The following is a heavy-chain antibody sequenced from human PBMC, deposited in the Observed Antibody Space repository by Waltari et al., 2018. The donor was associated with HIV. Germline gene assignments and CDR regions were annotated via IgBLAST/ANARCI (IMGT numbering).Heavy chain of an antibody. J-gene: IGHJ4*02. CDR1: GGSISSSSYY. Sequence: QLQLQESGPGLVKPSETLSLTCTVSGGSISSSSYYWGWIRQPPGKGLEWMGSIYYSGSTYYNPSLKSRVTISVDTSKNQFSLKLSSVTAADTAVYYCAGHYYGSGSYWGDYWGQGTLVTVSS. CDR2: IYYSGST. D-gene: IGHD3-10*01. V-gene: IGHV4-39*01. CDR3: AGHYYGSGSYWGDY.